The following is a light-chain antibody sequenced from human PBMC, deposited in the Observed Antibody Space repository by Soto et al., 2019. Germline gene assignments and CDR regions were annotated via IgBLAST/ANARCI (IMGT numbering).Light chain of an antibody. CDR2: AAS. V-gene: IGKV1-5*01. J-gene: IGKJ1*01. CDR1: QSISSR. CDR3: QQYNTSWT. Sequence: GARVTIPCRASQSISSRLAWYQQKPGKAPKVLIYAASSLESGVPSRFSGSGSGTEFTLTITSLQPDDFATYYCQQYNTSWTFGQGTKVEIK.